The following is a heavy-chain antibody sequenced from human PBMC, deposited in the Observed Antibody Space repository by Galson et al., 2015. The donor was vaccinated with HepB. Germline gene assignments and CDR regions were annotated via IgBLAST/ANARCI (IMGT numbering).Heavy chain of an antibody. Sequence: SLRLSCAASGFTFSSYAMSWVRQAPGKGLEWVSGISGSSGSTYYADSVKGRFTISRDNSKNTLYLQMNSLRAEDTAVYYCATVGGAVAGKPTWGQGTLVTVSS. CDR3: ATVGGAVAGKPT. J-gene: IGHJ5*02. D-gene: IGHD6-19*01. CDR1: GFTFSSYA. V-gene: IGHV3-23*01. CDR2: ISGSSGST.